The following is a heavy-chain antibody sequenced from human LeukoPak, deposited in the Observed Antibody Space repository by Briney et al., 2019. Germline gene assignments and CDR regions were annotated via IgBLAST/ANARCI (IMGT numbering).Heavy chain of an antibody. CDR3: ARMRRGLGAFDI. Sequence: ASVKVSCKASGYTFTGYYMHWVRQAPGQGLEWMGWNNPNSGGTNYAQKFQGRVTMTRDTSISTAYMELSRLRSDDTAVYYCARMRRGLGAFDIWGQGTMVTASS. CDR1: GYTFTGYY. J-gene: IGHJ3*02. V-gene: IGHV1-2*02. CDR2: NNPNSGGT.